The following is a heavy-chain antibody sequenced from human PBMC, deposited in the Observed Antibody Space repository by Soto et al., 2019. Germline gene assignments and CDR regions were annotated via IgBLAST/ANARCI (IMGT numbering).Heavy chain of an antibody. V-gene: IGHV4-39*07. CDR1: GGSISSSSFY. Sequence: SETLSLTCTVSGGSISSSSFYWGWIRQPPGKGLESIAAIYYSGSTYYNPSLKSRVTIFVDKAKNQFSLRLTSVTAADTAVYYCAGASSRVSSVVAAYWGQGTLVTVSS. CDR2: IYYSGST. CDR3: AGASSRVSSVVAAY. J-gene: IGHJ4*02. D-gene: IGHD2-15*01.